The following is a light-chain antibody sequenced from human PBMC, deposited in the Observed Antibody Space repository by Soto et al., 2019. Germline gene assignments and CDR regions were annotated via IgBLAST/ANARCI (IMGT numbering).Light chain of an antibody. CDR3: QQYFTTPIT. V-gene: IGKV4-1*01. CDR2: WAS. CDR1: QSVLSNSNNKNY. J-gene: IGKJ5*01. Sequence: DIVMTQSPDSLAVSLGEGATINCKSSQSVLSNSNNKNYLAWYQQTPGQPPRLLISWASTREFGVPDRFSGSESGTDFTLTISSLQAEDVAVYYCQQYFTTPITFGQGTRLEMK.